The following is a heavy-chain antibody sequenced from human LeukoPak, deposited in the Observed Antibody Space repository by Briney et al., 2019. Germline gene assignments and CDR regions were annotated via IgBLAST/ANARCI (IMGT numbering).Heavy chain of an antibody. CDR3: AASDYGDVFDY. D-gene: IGHD4-17*01. J-gene: IGHJ4*02. Sequence: ASVKVSCKASGYTFTSYGISWVRQAPGQGLEWMGWISAYNGNTNYAQKLQGRVTMTTDTSTSTAYRELRSLRSDDTAVYYCAASDYGDVFDYWGQGTLVTVSS. CDR2: ISAYNGNT. V-gene: IGHV1-18*04. CDR1: GYTFTSYG.